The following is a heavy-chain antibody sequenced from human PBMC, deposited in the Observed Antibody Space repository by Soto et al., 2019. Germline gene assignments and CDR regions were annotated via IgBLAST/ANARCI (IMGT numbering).Heavy chain of an antibody. D-gene: IGHD3-3*01. CDR3: ARVTESLGVYGMDV. CDR1: GGSISSDDYY. CDR2: IFYSGST. J-gene: IGHJ6*02. V-gene: IGHV4-30-4*01. Sequence: SETLSLTCTVSGGSISSDDYYLTWIRQPPGKGLEWIGYIFYSGSTYYNPSLKSRVTMSVDTSKNQFSLKLSSVTAADTAVYYCARVTESLGVYGMDVWGQGTTVTVSS.